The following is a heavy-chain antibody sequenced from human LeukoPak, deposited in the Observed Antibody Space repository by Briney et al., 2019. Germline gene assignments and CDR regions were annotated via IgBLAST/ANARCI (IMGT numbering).Heavy chain of an antibody. CDR2: IYYSGST. J-gene: IGHJ4*02. CDR1: GYSISSGYY. D-gene: IGHD4-17*01. Sequence: QASETLSLTCAVSGYSISSGYYWGWIRQPPGKGLEWIGSIYYSGSTYYNPSLKSRVTISVDTSKNQFSLKLSSVTAADTAVYYCARRSYGDYVRDYWGQGTLVTVSS. V-gene: IGHV4-38-2*01. CDR3: ARRSYGDYVRDY.